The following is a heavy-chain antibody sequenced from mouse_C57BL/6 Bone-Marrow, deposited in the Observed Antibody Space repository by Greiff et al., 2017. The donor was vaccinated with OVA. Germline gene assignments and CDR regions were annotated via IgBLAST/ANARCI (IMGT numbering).Heavy chain of an antibody. J-gene: IGHJ2*01. CDR3: ARHEDGPGYFDY. CDR2: FYPGSGSI. Sequence: VKLVESGAELVKPGASVKLSCKASGYTFTEYTIHWVKQRSGQGLEWIGWFYPGSGSIKYNEKFKDKATLTADKSSSTVYMELSRLTSEDSAVYFCARHEDGPGYFDYWGQGTTLTVSS. V-gene: IGHV1-62-2*01. CDR1: GYTFTEYT.